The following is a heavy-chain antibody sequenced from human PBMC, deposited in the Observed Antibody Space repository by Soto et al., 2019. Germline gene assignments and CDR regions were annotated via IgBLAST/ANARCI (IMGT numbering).Heavy chain of an antibody. D-gene: IGHD3-22*01. CDR2: IIPIFGTA. CDR3: ARVRRSRSYYDSSRLRGFDP. V-gene: IGHV1-69*13. Sequence: GASVKVSCKASGGTFSSYAISWVRQAPGQGLEWMGGIIPIFGTANYAQKFQGRVTITADEYTSTAYMELSSLRSEDTAVYYFARVRRSRSYYDSSRLRGFDPWGQGTLVTVSS. J-gene: IGHJ5*02. CDR1: GGTFSSYA.